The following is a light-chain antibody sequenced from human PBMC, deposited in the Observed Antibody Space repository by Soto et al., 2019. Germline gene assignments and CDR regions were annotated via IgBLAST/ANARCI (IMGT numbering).Light chain of an antibody. V-gene: IGKV3-15*01. J-gene: IGKJ2*01. CDR3: QQYNNWPQS. CDR2: GAS. Sequence: EIVMTQSPATLSVSPGERATLSCRASQSVSSSYLAWYQQKPGQAPRLLIYGASTRATGIPARFSGSGSGTDFTLTISSLQSEEFAVYYCQQYNNWPQSFGQGTKLEIK. CDR1: QSVSSSY.